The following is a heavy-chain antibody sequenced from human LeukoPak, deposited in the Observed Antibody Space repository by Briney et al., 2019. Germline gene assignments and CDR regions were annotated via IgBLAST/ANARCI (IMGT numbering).Heavy chain of an antibody. V-gene: IGHV4-59*01. D-gene: IGHD2-2*01. CDR2: IYYSGST. CDR1: GGSISSYY. CDR3: ARELVVVPAATGAKKPYYYYYGMDV. J-gene: IGHJ6*02. Sequence: PSETLSLTCTVSGGSISSYYWSWIRRPPGKGLEWIGYIYYSGSTNYNPSLKSRVTISVDTSKNQFSLKLSSVTAADTAVYYCARELVVVPAATGAKKPYYYYYGMDVWGQGTTVTVSS.